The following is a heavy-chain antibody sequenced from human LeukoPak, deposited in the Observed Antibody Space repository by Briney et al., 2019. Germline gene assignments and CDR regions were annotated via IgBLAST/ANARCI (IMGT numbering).Heavy chain of an antibody. J-gene: IGHJ5*02. D-gene: IGHD7-27*01. V-gene: IGHV1-18*01. Sequence: PGASVKFSCKASGYILSNYGISWVRQAPGHGLEWMGWISGHSGGNTNYAPKFQDRATMTTDTCTSTAYMELRSLRFDDTAVYYCARDFAWGSGGAPIDDNWLDPWGQGTLVTVSS. CDR3: ARDFAWGSGGAPIDDNWLDP. CDR1: GYILSNYG. CDR2: ISGHSGGNT.